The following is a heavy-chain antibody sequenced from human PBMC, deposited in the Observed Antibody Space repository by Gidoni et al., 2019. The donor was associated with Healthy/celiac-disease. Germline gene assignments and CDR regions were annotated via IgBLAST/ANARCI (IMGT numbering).Heavy chain of an antibody. CDR1: GGSISSISYY. CDR3: ARVRCSSTSCYAMRGYYYYGMDV. CDR2: IYYSGST. J-gene: IGHJ6*02. D-gene: IGHD2-2*01. V-gene: IGHV4-39*07. Sequence: QLQLQESGPGLVKPSETLSITCTVSGGSISSISYYCGWLRQPPGKGLGWIGSIYYSGSTYYNPSLKSRVTIAVDTSKSQFALKLSSVTAADTAVYYCARVRCSSTSCYAMRGYYYYGMDVWGQGTTVTVSS.